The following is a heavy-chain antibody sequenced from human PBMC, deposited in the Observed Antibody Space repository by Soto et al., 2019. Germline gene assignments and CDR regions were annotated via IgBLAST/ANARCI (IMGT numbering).Heavy chain of an antibody. D-gene: IGHD3-10*01. Sequence: GGSLRLSCAASGFTFSNAWMNWVRQAPGKGLEWVGRIKSKTDGGTTDYAAPVKGRLTISRDDSKNTLYLQMNSLKTGDTAVYYCTTRGGYYYYGMDVWGQGTTVTVSS. CDR3: TTRGGYYYYGMDV. CDR2: IKSKTDGGTT. V-gene: IGHV3-15*07. CDR1: GFTFSNAW. J-gene: IGHJ6*02.